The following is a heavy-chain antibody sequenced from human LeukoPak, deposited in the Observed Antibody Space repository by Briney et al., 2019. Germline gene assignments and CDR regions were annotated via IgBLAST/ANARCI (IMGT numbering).Heavy chain of an antibody. Sequence: GGSLRLSCAASGFTFNTYAMSWVRQAPGKGLEWVSVIYSGGSTYYADSVKGRFTISRDNSKNTLYLQMNSLRAEDTAVYYCARGISYWGQGTLVTVSS. D-gene: IGHD3-3*02. J-gene: IGHJ4*02. V-gene: IGHV3-53*01. CDR2: IYSGGST. CDR3: ARGISY. CDR1: GFTFNTYA.